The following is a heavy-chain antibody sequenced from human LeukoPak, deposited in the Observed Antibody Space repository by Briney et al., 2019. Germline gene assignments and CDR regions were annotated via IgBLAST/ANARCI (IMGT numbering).Heavy chain of an antibody. CDR1: GGSISSGSYY. CDR2: IYTSGST. CDR3: ARDQYYYDSSGYLTFDY. V-gene: IGHV4-61*02. J-gene: IGHJ4*02. D-gene: IGHD3-22*01. Sequence: SQTLSLTCTVSGGSISSGSYYWSWLRQPAGKGLEWIGRIYTSGSTNYNPSLKSRVTISVDTSKNQFSLKLSSVTAADTAVYYCARDQYYYDSSGYLTFDYWGQGTLVTVSS.